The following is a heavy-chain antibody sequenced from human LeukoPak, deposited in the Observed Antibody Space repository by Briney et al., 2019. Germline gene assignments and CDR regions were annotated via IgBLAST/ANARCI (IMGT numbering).Heavy chain of an antibody. J-gene: IGHJ4*02. V-gene: IGHV3-48*04. CDR1: GFTFSSYS. D-gene: IGHD5-12*01. CDR2: ITSSSTI. Sequence: GGSLRLSCAASGFTFSSYSMNWVRQAPGKGLEWVSYITSSSTIYYADSVKGRFTISRDNAKNTLYLQMNSLRAEDTAVYYCARVSGYDKGDLDYWGQGTLVTVSS. CDR3: ARVSGYDKGDLDY.